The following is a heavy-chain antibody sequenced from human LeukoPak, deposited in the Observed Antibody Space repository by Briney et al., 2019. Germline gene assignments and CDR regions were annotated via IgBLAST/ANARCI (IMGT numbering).Heavy chain of an antibody. CDR2: ILKDGSDA. V-gene: IGHV3-30-3*01. D-gene: IGHD3-9*01. CDR3: ARDFHYFFDY. Sequence: GGSLRLSCTASAFTFNNFPMHWVRRAPGKGLEWVTLILKDGSDAFYADSVKGRFTISRDNSENTLFLQMNSLRVEDTAIYYCARDFHYFFDYCGQGTLVTVSS. CDR1: AFTFNNFP. J-gene: IGHJ4*02.